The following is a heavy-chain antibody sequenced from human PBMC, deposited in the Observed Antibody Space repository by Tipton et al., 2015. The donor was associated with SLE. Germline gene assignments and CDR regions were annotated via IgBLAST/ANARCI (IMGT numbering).Heavy chain of an antibody. J-gene: IGHJ2*01. V-gene: IGHV3-48*01. D-gene: IGHD5-18*01. CDR1: GFTFSSYS. CDR3: AKGGYSYGSLWYFDL. Sequence: GSLRLSCAASGFTFSSYSMNWVRQAPGKGLEWVSYISSGSSTIYYADSVKGRFTISRDNAKNSLYLQMNSLRAEDTAVYYCAKGGYSYGSLWYFDLWGRGTLVTVSS. CDR2: ISSGSSTI.